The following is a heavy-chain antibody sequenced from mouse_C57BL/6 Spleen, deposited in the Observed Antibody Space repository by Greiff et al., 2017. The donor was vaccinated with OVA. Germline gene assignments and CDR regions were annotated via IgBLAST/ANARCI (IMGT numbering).Heavy chain of an antibody. V-gene: IGHV1-5*01. CDR2: IYPGNSDT. Sequence: EVQLQQSGTVLARPGASVKMSCKTSGYTFTSYWMHWVKQRPGQGLEWIGAIYPGNSDTSYNQKFKGKAKLTAVTSASTAYMELRSLTNEDSAVYYCTRTDYYGSSYEGYYAMDYWGQGTSVTVSS. J-gene: IGHJ4*01. CDR3: TRTDYYGSSYEGYYAMDY. D-gene: IGHD1-1*01. CDR1: GYTFTSYW.